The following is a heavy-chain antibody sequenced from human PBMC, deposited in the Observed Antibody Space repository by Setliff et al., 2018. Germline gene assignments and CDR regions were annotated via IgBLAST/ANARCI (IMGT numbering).Heavy chain of an antibody. CDR2: FYYSGSI. V-gene: IGHV4-39*02. CDR3: AKAGGWNWPRYYFDY. Sequence: SETLSLTFTVSGGSFSSSGYYWGWIRQPPGKGLEWIGSFYYSGSIYYNPSLKSRVTISVDTSKNHLSLKLSSVTAADTSVYYCAKAGGWNWPRYYFDYWGQGTLVTVSS. CDR1: GGSFSSSGYY. D-gene: IGHD1-7*01. J-gene: IGHJ4*02.